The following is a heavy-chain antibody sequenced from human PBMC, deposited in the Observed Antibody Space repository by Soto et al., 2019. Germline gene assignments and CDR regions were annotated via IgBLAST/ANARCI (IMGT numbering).Heavy chain of an antibody. Sequence: QVQLQESGPGLVKPSETLSLTCTVSGGSISSYYWSWIRQPPGKGLEWIGYIYYSGSTNYNPSLKXRXTXSXXTSKNQFSLKLSSVTAADTAVYYCARNYGLGAFDIWGQGTMVTVSS. CDR1: GGSISSYY. CDR2: IYYSGST. V-gene: IGHV4-59*01. D-gene: IGHD3-10*01. J-gene: IGHJ3*02. CDR3: ARNYGLGAFDI.